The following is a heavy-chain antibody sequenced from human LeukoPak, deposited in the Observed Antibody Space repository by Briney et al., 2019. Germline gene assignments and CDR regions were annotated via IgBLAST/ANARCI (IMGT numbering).Heavy chain of an antibody. V-gene: IGHV3-30*18. CDR3: AEDHGSGSYFHEYYFDY. Sequence: GGSLRLSCAASGFTFSSYGMHWVRQAPGKGLEWVAVISYDGSNKYYADSVKGRFTISRDNSKNTLYLQMNSLRAEDTAVYYCAEDHGSGSYFHEYYFDYWGQGTLVTVSS. J-gene: IGHJ4*02. D-gene: IGHD1-26*01. CDR1: GFTFSSYG. CDR2: ISYDGSNK.